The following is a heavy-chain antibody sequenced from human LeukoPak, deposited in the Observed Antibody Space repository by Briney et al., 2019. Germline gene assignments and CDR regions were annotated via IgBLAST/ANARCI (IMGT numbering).Heavy chain of an antibody. CDR2: ISYDGGNK. D-gene: IGHD6-6*01. V-gene: IGHV3-30*04. CDR1: GLTLSRSA. J-gene: IGHJ4*02. Sequence: VRTLRLSSAASGLTLSRSAMTWVRQAPGKGLEWVAIISYDGGNKYYTASAKGRFTISNDNSRTTTYLQMNSLIAEDTAVYFCVSLGYSSSSVRYWGQRTLVTVSS. CDR3: VSLGYSSSSVRY.